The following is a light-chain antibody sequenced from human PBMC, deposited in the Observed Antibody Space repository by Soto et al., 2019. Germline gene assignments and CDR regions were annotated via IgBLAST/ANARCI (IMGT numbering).Light chain of an antibody. CDR3: QQYYTTPRT. CDR1: QTVLYSSNNKNY. Sequence: DIVMTQSPDSLTVSLGERATINCKSSQTVLYSSNNKNYLAWYQHKPGQPPKLLIYWASTRELGVPDRFSGSGSATDFNLTISSLQAEDVAVYYCQQYYTTPRTFGQGTKVEIK. J-gene: IGKJ1*01. V-gene: IGKV4-1*01. CDR2: WAS.